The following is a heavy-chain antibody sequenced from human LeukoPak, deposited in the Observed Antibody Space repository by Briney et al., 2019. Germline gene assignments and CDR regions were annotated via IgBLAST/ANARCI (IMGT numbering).Heavy chain of an antibody. J-gene: IGHJ6*02. CDR1: GGSISSYY. CDR2: IYYSGST. V-gene: IGHV4-59*01. Sequence: PSETLSLTCTVSGGSISSYYWSWIRQPPGKGLEWIGYIYYSGSTNYNPSLKSRVTISVDTSKNQFSLKLSSVTAADTAVYYCARLYSSSWYSYSGMDVWGQGTTVTVSS. CDR3: ARLYSSSWYSYSGMDV. D-gene: IGHD6-13*01.